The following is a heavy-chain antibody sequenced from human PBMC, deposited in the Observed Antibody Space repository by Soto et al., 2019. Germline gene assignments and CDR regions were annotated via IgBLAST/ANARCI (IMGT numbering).Heavy chain of an antibody. CDR1: GCSISSYY. CDR2: IYYSGST. D-gene: IGHD1-20*01. Sequence: QVQLQESGPGLVKPSETLSLTCTVSGCSISSYYWSWIRQPPGKGLEWIGYIYYSGSTNYNPSLKSRVTISVDTSKKPFSLKLSSVTAADTAVYDCARRYGYSFDYWGQGTRVTVSS. CDR3: ARRYGYSFDY. J-gene: IGHJ4*02. V-gene: IGHV4-59*08.